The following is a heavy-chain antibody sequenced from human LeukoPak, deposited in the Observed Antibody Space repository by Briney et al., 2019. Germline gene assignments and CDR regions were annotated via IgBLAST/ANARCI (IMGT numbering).Heavy chain of an antibody. D-gene: IGHD3-3*01. V-gene: IGHV3-21*01. Sequence: GGSLRLSCAASGFTFRSYSMNWVRQAPGKGLEWVSSISSSSTYIYYADSVKGRFIISRDNAKNSLYLQMNSLRAEDTAVYYCARSLPRTVFGVFSYYYGIDVWGQRTTVTVSS. CDR3: ARSLPRTVFGVFSYYYGIDV. CDR1: GFTFRSYS. J-gene: IGHJ6*02. CDR2: ISSSSTYI.